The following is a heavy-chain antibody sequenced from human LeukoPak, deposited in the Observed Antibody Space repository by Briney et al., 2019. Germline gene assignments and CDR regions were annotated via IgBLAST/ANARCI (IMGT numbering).Heavy chain of an antibody. CDR2: LYTSGST. CDR1: GGSFSSYY. Sequence: SETLSLTCAVYGGSFSSYYWSWIRQPAGKGLEWIGRLYTSGSTNYNPSLKSRVTMSVDTSKNQFSLKLSSVTAADTAVYYCARVTMMAFDYWGQGTLVTVSS. CDR3: ARVTMMAFDY. J-gene: IGHJ4*02. D-gene: IGHD3-22*01. V-gene: IGHV4-59*10.